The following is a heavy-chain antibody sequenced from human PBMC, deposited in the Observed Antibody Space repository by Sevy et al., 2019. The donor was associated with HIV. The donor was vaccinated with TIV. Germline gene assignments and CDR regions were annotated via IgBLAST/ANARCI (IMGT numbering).Heavy chain of an antibody. CDR1: GGSISSYY. CDR3: ARSRHTYYYGSGLDY. CDR2: IYYSGST. V-gene: IGHV4-59*01. D-gene: IGHD3-10*01. J-gene: IGHJ4*02. Sequence: SETLSLTCTVSGGSISSYYWSWIRQPPGKGLEWIGYIYYSGSTNYNPSLKCRVTISVDTSKNQFSLKLSSVTAADTAVYYCARSRHTYYYGSGLDYWGQGTLVTVSS.